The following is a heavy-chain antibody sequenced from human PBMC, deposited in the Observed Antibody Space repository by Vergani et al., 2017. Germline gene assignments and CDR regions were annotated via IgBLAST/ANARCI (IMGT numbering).Heavy chain of an antibody. CDR3: ARSSGSYRN. CDR1: GGSFSGYY. V-gene: IGHV4-34*01. Sequence: QLQLQESGPGLVKPSETLSLTCAVYGGSFSGYYWSWIRQPPGKGLEWIGEINHSGSTNYNPSLKSRVTISVDTSKNQFSLKLSSVTAADTAVYYCARSSGSYRNWGQGTLVTVSS. D-gene: IGHD1-26*01. CDR2: INHSGST. J-gene: IGHJ4*02.